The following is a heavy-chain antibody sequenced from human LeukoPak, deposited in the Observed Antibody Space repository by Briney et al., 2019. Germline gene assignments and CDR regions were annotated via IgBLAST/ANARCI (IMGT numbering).Heavy chain of an antibody. CDR3: ANDSHSAYYYYYMDV. CDR1: GFTFDDYA. CDR2: ISGDGGST. V-gene: IGHV3-43*02. J-gene: IGHJ6*03. Sequence: GGSLRLSCAASGFTFDDYAMHWVRQAPGKGLEWVSLISGDGGSTYYADSVKGRFTISRDNSKNSLYLQMNSLRTEDTALYYCANDSHSAYYYYYMDVWGKGTTVTVSS.